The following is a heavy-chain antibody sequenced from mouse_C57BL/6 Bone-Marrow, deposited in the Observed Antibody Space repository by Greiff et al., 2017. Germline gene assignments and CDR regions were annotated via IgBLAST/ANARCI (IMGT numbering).Heavy chain of an antibody. Sequence: QVQLQQPGAELVKPGASVKLSCKASGYTFTSYWMHWVKQRPGQGLEWIGMIHPNSGSTNYNEKFKSKATLPVDKSSSTAYMQLSSLTSEDSAVYYCAKITTGVVPYWGQGTLVTVSA. V-gene: IGHV1-64*01. D-gene: IGHD1-1*01. CDR2: IHPNSGST. J-gene: IGHJ3*01. CDR1: GYTFTSYW. CDR3: AKITTGVVPY.